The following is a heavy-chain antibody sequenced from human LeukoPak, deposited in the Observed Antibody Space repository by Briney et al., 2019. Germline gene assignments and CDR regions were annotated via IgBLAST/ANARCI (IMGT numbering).Heavy chain of an antibody. D-gene: IGHD2-2*01. V-gene: IGHV3-74*01. CDR1: GLTFSSYW. CDR3: ASHCSSTSCLDY. CDR2: INSDGSST. J-gene: IGHJ4*02. Sequence: QAGGSLRLSCAASGLTFSSYWMHWVRQPPGKGLVGVSRINSDGSSTSYPDSVKGRFTISRDNAKNTLYLQMNSLRVEDTAVYYCASHCSSTSCLDYWGQGTLVTVSS.